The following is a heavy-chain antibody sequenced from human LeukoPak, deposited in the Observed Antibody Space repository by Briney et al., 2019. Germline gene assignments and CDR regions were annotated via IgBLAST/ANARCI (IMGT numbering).Heavy chain of an antibody. CDR3: AKGESLGYCSSTSSYGLYYGMDV. Sequence: GGSLRLSCAASGFTFSSYAMSWVRQAPGKGLEWASAISGIGGSTYYADSVKGRFTISRDNSKNTLYLQMNSLRAEDTAVYYCAKGESLGYCSSTSSYGLYYGMDVWGKGTTVTVSS. CDR2: ISGIGGST. CDR1: GFTFSSYA. D-gene: IGHD2-2*01. V-gene: IGHV3-23*01. J-gene: IGHJ6*04.